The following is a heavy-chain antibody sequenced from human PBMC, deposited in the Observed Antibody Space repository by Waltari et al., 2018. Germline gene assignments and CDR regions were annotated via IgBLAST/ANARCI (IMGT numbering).Heavy chain of an antibody. CDR3: AGRGWGDYYGIDC. Sequence: QVQLQESGPGLVKPSETLSLTCAVSGGSLSSSYWSWIRRPPGKGLEWIGYIYAATGGATDSPSLKSRGTMSTDTCKNELSLKLSSVTAADTGVYYCAGRGWGDYYGIDCGGQGILVAVAS. CDR2: IYAATGGA. V-gene: IGHV4-59*01. CDR1: GGSLSSSY. D-gene: IGHD3-10*01. J-gene: IGHJ4*02.